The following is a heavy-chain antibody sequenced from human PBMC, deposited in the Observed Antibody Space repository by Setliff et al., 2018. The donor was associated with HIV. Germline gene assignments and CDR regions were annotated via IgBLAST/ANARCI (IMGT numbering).Heavy chain of an antibody. D-gene: IGHD5-18*01. CDR3: ARVFVDRAVLRVLEYYFDS. CDR1: GGSLSSRSYY. J-gene: IGHJ4*02. Sequence: PSETLSLTCTVSGGSLSSRSYYWGWVRQPPGRGLEWTWIMYYSRSTYDTPSLKSRITISLDTSKNQFSLRMRSLTAADTAVYYCARVFVDRAVLRVLEYYFDSWGRGTLVTVSS. CDR2: MYYSRST. V-gene: IGHV4-39*07.